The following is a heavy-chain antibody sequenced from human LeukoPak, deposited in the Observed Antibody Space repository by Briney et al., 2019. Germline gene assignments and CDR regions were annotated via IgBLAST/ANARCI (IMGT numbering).Heavy chain of an antibody. V-gene: IGHV1-18*01. CDR2: ISSYNGNT. J-gene: IGHJ4*02. Sequence: ASVKVSCKASGYTFTSYGMRWVRQAPAQGLEWMGWISSYNGNTNYAQKLQGRVTMTTDTYTSTAYMELRSLRSDDTAVYYCARGDTAMVNDYWGQGTLVTVSS. CDR1: GYTFTSYG. D-gene: IGHD5-18*01. CDR3: ARGDTAMVNDY.